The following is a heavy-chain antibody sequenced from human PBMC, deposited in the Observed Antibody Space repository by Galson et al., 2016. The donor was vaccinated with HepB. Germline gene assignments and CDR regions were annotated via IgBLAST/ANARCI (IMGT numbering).Heavy chain of an antibody. CDR1: GFTFSNYA. CDR3: VKRKSFDSGSLDY. J-gene: IGHJ4*02. D-gene: IGHD4-17*01. V-gene: IGHV3-23*05. CDR2: IFSSGRGT. Sequence: SLRLSCAASGFTFSNYAMTWVRQAPGKGLEWVSTIFSSGRGTYYADSVKGRFTMSRDNSKNTLFLQMNSLRAEDTAIYFCVKRKSFDSGSLDYWGQGALVTVSA.